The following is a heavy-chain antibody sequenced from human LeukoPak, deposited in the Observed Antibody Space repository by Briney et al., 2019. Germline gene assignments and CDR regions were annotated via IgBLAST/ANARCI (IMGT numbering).Heavy chain of an antibody. CDR3: ARDLRGGSYCGGDCYSGGFDY. CDR2: ISYDGSNK. CDR1: GFTFSSYA. Sequence: PGGSLRLSCAASGFTFSSYAMHWVRQAPGKGLEWLAVISYDGSNKYYADSVKGRFTISRDNSKNTLYLQMNSLRAEDTAVYYCARDLRGGSYCGGDCYSGGFDYWGQGTLVTVSS. J-gene: IGHJ4*02. D-gene: IGHD2-21*02. V-gene: IGHV3-30*14.